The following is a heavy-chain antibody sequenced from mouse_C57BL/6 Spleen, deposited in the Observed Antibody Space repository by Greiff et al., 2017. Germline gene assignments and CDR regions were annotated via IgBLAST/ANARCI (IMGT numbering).Heavy chain of an antibody. CDR3: ARTTVVAEDYYFDY. Sequence: VQLQQSGAELVKPGASVKISCKASDYAFSSYWMNWVKQRPGKGLDWIGQIYPGDGDTTYNGKFKGKATLTADKSSSTAYIQLSSLTSEDSAVYFCARTTVVAEDYYFDYWGQGTTLTVSS. J-gene: IGHJ2*01. CDR2: IYPGDGDT. CDR1: DYAFSSYW. V-gene: IGHV1-80*01. D-gene: IGHD1-1*01.